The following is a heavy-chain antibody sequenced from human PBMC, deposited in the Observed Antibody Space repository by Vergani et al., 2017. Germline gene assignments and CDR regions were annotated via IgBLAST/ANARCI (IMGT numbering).Heavy chain of an antibody. J-gene: IGHJ3*01. CDR1: GGSITNNF. V-gene: IGHV4-4*08. Sequence: QVQLQESGPGLVKPSETLSLTCTVSGGSITNNFWSWIRRPPGKGLEWIGYIHHSGATNSKSSLRSRVSISIDTSKSSFSLKLTSVTAADTAVYYCARDGGEYDKDALDVWGQGTKVTVTS. D-gene: IGHD2-21*01. CDR3: ARDGGEYDKDALDV. CDR2: IHHSGAT.